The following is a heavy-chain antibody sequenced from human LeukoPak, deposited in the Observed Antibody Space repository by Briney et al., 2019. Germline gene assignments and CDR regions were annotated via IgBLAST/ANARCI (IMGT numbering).Heavy chain of an antibody. Sequence: ASVKASCKASGYPFTSYAMHWVRQAPGQRLEWMGWINAGNGNTKYSQKFQGRVTITRDTSASTDYMELSSLRSEDTAVYYCAYGSGSYSPVDYWGQGTLVTVSS. CDR3: AYGSGSYSPVDY. D-gene: IGHD3-10*01. CDR2: INAGNGNT. CDR1: GYPFTSYA. J-gene: IGHJ4*02. V-gene: IGHV1-3*01.